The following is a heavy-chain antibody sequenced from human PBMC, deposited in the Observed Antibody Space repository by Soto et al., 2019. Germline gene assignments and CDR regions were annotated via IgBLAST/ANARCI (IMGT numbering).Heavy chain of an antibody. Sequence: QLQLQESGSGLVKPSQTLSLTCAVSGGSISSGGYSWSWIRQPPGKGLEWIGYLYHSGSTYYIPSRKSRVTIAGARSKYQFSLNLTSVSAADTAVYYCDRGDPDASDIWGQGTMVTVSS. D-gene: IGHD2-21*02. CDR2: LYHSGST. J-gene: IGHJ3*02. CDR3: DRGDPDASDI. CDR1: GGSISSGGYS. V-gene: IGHV4-30-2*01.